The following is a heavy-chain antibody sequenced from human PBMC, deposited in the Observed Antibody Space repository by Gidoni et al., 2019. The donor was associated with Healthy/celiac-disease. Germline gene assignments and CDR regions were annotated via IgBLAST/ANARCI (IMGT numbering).Heavy chain of an antibody. CDR2: IKQDGSEK. V-gene: IGHV3-7*01. CDR1: GFPFSSYW. Sequence: EVQLVESGGGLVQPGGSLRLSCAASGFPFSSYWMSWVRQAPGKGLEWVANIKQDGSEKYYVDSVKGRFTISRDNAKNSLYLQMNSLRAEDTAVYYCARDESSGWSDAFDIWGQGTMVTVSS. J-gene: IGHJ3*02. D-gene: IGHD6-19*01. CDR3: ARDESSGWSDAFDI.